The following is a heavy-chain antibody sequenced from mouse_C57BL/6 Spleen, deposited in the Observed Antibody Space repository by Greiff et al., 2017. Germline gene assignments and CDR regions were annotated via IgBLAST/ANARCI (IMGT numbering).Heavy chain of an antibody. Sequence: EVQLQQSGPELVKPGASVKISCKASGYTFTDYYMNWVKQSHGQSLEWIGDINPKNGGTSYNQKFKGKATLTVDKSSSTAYMELRSLTSEDSAVYYCARSRLVFYFDYWGQGTTLTVSS. D-gene: IGHD6-2*01. J-gene: IGHJ2*01. CDR2: INPKNGGT. CDR3: ARSRLVFYFDY. V-gene: IGHV1-26*01. CDR1: GYTFTDYY.